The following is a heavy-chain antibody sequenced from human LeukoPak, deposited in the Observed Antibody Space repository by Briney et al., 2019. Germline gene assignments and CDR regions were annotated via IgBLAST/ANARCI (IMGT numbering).Heavy chain of an antibody. CDR3: ARDATASVEMATITNNWFDP. J-gene: IGHJ5*02. D-gene: IGHD5-24*01. CDR1: GFTFSDYY. CDR2: ISSSGSTI. Sequence: KSGGSLRLSCAASGFTFSDYYMSWIRQAPGKGLEWVSYISSSGSTIYYADSVKGRFTISRDNAKNSLYLQMNSLRAEDTAVYYCARDATASVEMATITNNWFDPWGQGTLVTVSS. V-gene: IGHV3-11*01.